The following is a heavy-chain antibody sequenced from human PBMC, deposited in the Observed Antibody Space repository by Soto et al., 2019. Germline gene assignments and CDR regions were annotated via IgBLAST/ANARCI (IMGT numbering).Heavy chain of an antibody. CDR3: AREYSLNYHDAFDI. CDR1: AFSLSNFG. J-gene: IGHJ3*02. Sequence: GGSLRLSCAASAFSLSNFGMIWVRQAPGKGLEWISFISSGSDTMYYADSVKGRFTIFRGKAQNSLYLQMNSLRDEDTAVYYCAREYSLNYHDAFDIWGQGTMVTVSS. D-gene: IGHD1-7*01. V-gene: IGHV3-48*02. CDR2: ISSGSDTM.